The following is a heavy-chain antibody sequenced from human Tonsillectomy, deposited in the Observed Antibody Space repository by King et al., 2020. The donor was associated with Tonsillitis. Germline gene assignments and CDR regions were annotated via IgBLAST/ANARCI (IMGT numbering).Heavy chain of an antibody. CDR1: GGSISSYY. Sequence: VQLQESGPGLVKPSETLSLTCTVSGGSISSYYWSWIRQPPGKGLEWIGYIYYSGSTNYNPSLKSRGAISVDTSKNQFSLKLSSVTAADTAVYYCARYPKRRTEIDYYYYYGMDVWGQGTTVTVSS. D-gene: IGHD3/OR15-3a*01. CDR3: ARYPKRRTEIDYYYYYGMDV. V-gene: IGHV4-59*01. CDR2: IYYSGST. J-gene: IGHJ6*02.